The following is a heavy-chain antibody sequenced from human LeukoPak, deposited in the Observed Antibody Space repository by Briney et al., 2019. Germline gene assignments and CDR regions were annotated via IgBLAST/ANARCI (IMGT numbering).Heavy chain of an antibody. CDR1: GFTFSSYA. CDR2: ISYDGSNK. Sequence: PGGSLRLSCAASGFTFSSYAMHWVRQAPGKGLEWVAVISYDGSNKYYADSVKGRFTISRDNSKNTLYLQMNSLRAEDTAVYYSARDRYGMDVWGKGTTVTVSS. CDR3: ARDRYGMDV. V-gene: IGHV3-30*04. J-gene: IGHJ6*04.